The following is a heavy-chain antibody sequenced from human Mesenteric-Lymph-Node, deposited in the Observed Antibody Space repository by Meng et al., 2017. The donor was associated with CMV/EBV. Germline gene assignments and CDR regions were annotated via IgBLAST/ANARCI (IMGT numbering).Heavy chain of an antibody. D-gene: IGHD3-3*01. Sequence: SETLSLTCTVSGYFISTGYYWGWIRQSPGKGLEWIGSIYESGSTDYNPSLKSRVTLSVDKSTNQFSLKVSSVTAADTAVYYCVRIITIFGESIGYYYYTMDVWGQGTTVTVSS. CDR3: VRIITIFGESIGYYYYTMDV. V-gene: IGHV4-38-2*02. CDR1: GYFISTGYY. CDR2: IYESGST. J-gene: IGHJ6*02.